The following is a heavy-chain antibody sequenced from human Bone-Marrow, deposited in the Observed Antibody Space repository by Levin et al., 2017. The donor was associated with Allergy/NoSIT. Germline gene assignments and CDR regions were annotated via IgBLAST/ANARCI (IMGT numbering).Heavy chain of an antibody. J-gene: IGHJ4*02. V-gene: IGHV4-38-2*02. D-gene: IGHD2-21*02. CDR2: IYHSGST. CDR1: GYSISSGYY. Sequence: PSETLSLTCTVSGYSISSGYYWGWIRQPPGKGLEWIGSIYHSGSTYYNPSLKSRVTISVDTSKNQFSLKLSSVTAADTAVYYCARDLPIVRGGDEGDYWGQGTLVTVSS. CDR3: ARDLPIVRGGDEGDY.